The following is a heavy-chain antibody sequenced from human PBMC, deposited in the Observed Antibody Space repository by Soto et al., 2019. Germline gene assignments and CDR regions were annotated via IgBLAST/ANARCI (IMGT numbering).Heavy chain of an antibody. D-gene: IGHD3-3*01. J-gene: IGHJ4*02. CDR1: GYTFTSYG. CDR3: ARDQKVLRFLEWFPYYFDY. V-gene: IGHV1-18*01. Sequence: ASVKVSCKASGYTFTSYGISWVRQAPGQGLEWMGWISAYNGNTNYAQKLQGRVTMTTDTSTSTAYMELRSLRSDDTAVYYCARDQKVLRFLEWFPYYFDYWGQGTLVNVSS. CDR2: ISAYNGNT.